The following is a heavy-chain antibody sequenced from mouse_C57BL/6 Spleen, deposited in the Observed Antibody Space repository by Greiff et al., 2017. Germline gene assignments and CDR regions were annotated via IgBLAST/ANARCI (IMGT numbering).Heavy chain of an antibody. CDR2: IDPENGDT. Sequence: VQLKESGAELVRPGASVKLSCTASGFNIKDDYMHWVKQRPEQGLEWIGWIDPENGDTEYASKFQGKATITADTSSNTAYLQLSSLTSEDTAVYYWTGVRRAYWGQGTLVTVSA. D-gene: IGHD2-13*01. J-gene: IGHJ3*01. CDR1: GFNIKDDY. V-gene: IGHV14-4*01. CDR3: TGVRRAY.